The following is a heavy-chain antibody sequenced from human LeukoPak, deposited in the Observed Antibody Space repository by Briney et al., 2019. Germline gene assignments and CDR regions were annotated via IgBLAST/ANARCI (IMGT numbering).Heavy chain of an antibody. CDR3: AKDLITMVRGSAMDV. J-gene: IGHJ6*02. Sequence: PGGSLRLSCAASGFAFSSYTMSWVRQAPGKGLEWVAKMKEDGSEIQYVDSVKGRFTISRDDSKNTLYLQVNSLRAEDTAVYYCAKDLITMVRGSAMDVWGQGTTVTVSS. V-gene: IGHV3-7*01. D-gene: IGHD3-10*01. CDR1: GFAFSSYT. CDR2: MKEDGSEI.